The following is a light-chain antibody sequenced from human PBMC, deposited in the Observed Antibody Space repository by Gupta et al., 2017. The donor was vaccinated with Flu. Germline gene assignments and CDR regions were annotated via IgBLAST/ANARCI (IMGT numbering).Light chain of an antibody. J-gene: IGLJ3*02. CDR1: NIGSKS. Sequence: SYVLTQPPSVSVAPGQTARITCGGNNIGSKSVHWYQQKPCQAPVLVVYDDSDRPSGIPERFSGSNSGNTATLTISRVEAGDEADYYCQVCDSSSDHQVFGGGTKLTVL. V-gene: IGLV3-21*02. CDR2: DDS. CDR3: QVCDSSSDHQV.